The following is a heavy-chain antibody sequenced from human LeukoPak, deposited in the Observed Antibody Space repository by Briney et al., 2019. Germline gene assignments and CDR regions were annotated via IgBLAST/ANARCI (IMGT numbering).Heavy chain of an antibody. Sequence: QPGGSLRLSCASTFTFNIYGMRWVRQAPGKGLEWVAFIQYDGSKKYYADSAKGRFTISRDNSRNTLSLQMNSLRTEDTAVYYCARDRTAYSYGTLFDYWGQGTLVTVSS. CDR1: TFTFNIYG. J-gene: IGHJ4*02. CDR3: ARDRTAYSYGTLFDY. D-gene: IGHD5-12*01. V-gene: IGHV3-30*02. CDR2: IQYDGSKK.